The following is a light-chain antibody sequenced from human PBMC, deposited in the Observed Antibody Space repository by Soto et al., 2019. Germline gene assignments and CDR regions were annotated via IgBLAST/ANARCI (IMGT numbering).Light chain of an antibody. CDR1: QTINNN. CDR2: GAS. V-gene: IGKV3-15*01. CDR3: QQSNDWPPT. Sequence: VMTQAPATLSVSPGERATLSCRASQTINNNVAWYQLKDGQVPRLLIYGASTRATDVPARFSGSGSGTEFTLTISSLQSEDFAVYYCQQSNDWPPTFGGGTQVDIK. J-gene: IGKJ4*01.